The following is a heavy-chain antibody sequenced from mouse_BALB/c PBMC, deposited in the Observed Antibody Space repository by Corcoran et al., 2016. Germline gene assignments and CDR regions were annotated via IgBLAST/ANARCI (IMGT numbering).Heavy chain of an antibody. V-gene: IGHV1-18*01. CDR1: GSTFTAYN. D-gene: IGHD1-1*01. Sequence: EVLLQQSGPELVKPGASVKIPCKASGSTFTAYNMDWVKQSHGKSLEWIGDINPNNGGTIYNQKFKGKATLTVDKSSSTAYMELRSLTSEDTAVYYCARRDYYGSSPSDYWGQGTTLTVSS. CDR2: INPNNGGT. CDR3: ARRDYYGSSPSDY. J-gene: IGHJ2*01.